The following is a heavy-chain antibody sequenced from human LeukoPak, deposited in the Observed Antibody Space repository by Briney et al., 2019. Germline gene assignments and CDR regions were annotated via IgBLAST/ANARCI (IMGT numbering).Heavy chain of an antibody. D-gene: IGHD6-13*01. V-gene: IGHV3-48*03. Sequence: GGSLRLSCAASGFTFSSYEMNWVRQAPGKGLEWVSYISSSGSTIYYADSVKGRFTISRDNAKNSLYLQMNSLRAEDTAVYYCARGFAGAAGTRDDAFDIWGQGTMVSVSS. CDR3: ARGFAGAAGTRDDAFDI. J-gene: IGHJ3*02. CDR1: GFTFSSYE. CDR2: ISSSGSTI.